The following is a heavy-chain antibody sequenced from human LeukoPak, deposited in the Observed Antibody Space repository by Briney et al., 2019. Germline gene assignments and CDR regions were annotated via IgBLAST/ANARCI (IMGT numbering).Heavy chain of an antibody. Sequence: ASVKVSCKASGYTFTNYGISWVRQAPGQGLEWMGWISAYNGNTNYAQKLQGRVTMTTDTSTSTAYMELRSLRSDDTAVYYCARLNEDTYYYDSSGYYFDYWGQGTLVTVSS. CDR3: ARLNEDTYYYDSSGYYFDY. J-gene: IGHJ4*02. D-gene: IGHD3-22*01. V-gene: IGHV1-18*01. CDR1: GYTFTNYG. CDR2: ISAYNGNT.